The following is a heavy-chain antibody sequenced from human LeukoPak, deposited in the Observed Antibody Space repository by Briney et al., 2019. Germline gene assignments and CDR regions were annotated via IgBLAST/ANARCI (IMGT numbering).Heavy chain of an antibody. CDR2: IYCSGST. V-gene: IGHV4-59*01. CDR1: GGSISSYY. CDR3: ARVYYDFWSGYSTLEYFDY. J-gene: IGHJ4*02. D-gene: IGHD3-3*01. Sequence: SETLSLTCTVSGGSISSYYWSWIRQPPGKGLEWVGYIYCSGSTNYYPSLKSRVTISVDTSKNQFSLKLSSVTAADTAVYYCARVYYDFWSGYSTLEYFDYWGQGTLVTVSS.